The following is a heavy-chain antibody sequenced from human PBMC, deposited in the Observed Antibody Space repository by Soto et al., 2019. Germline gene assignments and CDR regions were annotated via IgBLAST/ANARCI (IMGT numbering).Heavy chain of an antibody. CDR1: GYTFTSYA. V-gene: IGHV1-3*01. D-gene: IGHD2-2*01. Sequence: ASVKVSCKASGYTFTSYAMHWVRQAPGQRLEWMGWINAGNGNTKYSQKFQGRFTISRDNAKNSLYLQMNSLRDEDTAVYYCARDKCISTSCLFGVHYGMDVWGQGTTVTFSS. CDR3: ARDKCISTSCLFGVHYGMDV. CDR2: INAGNGNT. J-gene: IGHJ6*02.